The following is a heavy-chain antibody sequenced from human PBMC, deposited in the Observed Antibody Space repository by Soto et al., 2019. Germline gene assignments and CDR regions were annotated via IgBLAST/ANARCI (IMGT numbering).Heavy chain of an antibody. CDR3: ARALGRANYYYYYMDV. D-gene: IGHD7-27*01. CDR1: GYTFTSYD. J-gene: IGHJ6*03. CDR2: MNPNSGNT. Sequence: ASVKVSCKASGYTFTSYDINWVRQATGQGLERMGWMNPNSGNTGYAQKFQGRVTMTRNTSISTAYMELSSLRSEDTAVYFCARALGRANYYYYYMDVWGKGTTVTVSS. V-gene: IGHV1-8*01.